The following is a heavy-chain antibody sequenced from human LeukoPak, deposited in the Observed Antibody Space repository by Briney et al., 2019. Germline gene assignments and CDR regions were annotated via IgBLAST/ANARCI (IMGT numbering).Heavy chain of an antibody. D-gene: IGHD2-15*01. CDR2: INPNSGGT. J-gene: IGHJ2*01. CDR3: ARPSPEGGSDWYFDL. Sequence: ASVKVSCKASGYTFTGYYMHWVRQAPGQGLEWMGWINPNSGGTNYAQKFQGRVTMTRDTSISTAYMELSRLRSDDTAVYYCARPSPEGGSDWYFDLWGRGTPVTVSS. CDR1: GYTFTGYY. V-gene: IGHV1-2*02.